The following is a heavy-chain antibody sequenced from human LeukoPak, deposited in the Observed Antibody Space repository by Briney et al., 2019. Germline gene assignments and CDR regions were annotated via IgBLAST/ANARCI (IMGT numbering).Heavy chain of an antibody. CDR1: GFTFSSYA. J-gene: IGHJ4*02. D-gene: IGHD5-12*01. V-gene: IGHV3-23*01. CDR2: ISGRGGST. Sequence: GGSLRLSCAASGFTFSSYAMSWVRQAPGKGLEWVSAISGRGGSTYYADSVQGRFTISRDNSKNTLYLQMNSLRAEDTAVYYCAKGSGYSGYDFLDYWGQGTLVTVSS. CDR3: AKGSGYSGYDFLDY.